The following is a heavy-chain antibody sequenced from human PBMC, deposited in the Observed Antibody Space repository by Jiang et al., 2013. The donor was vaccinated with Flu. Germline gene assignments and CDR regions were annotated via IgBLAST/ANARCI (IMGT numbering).Heavy chain of an antibody. J-gene: IGHJ4*02. CDR2: IYYSGNT. CDR1: GGSISSGDYY. D-gene: IGHD3-22*01. V-gene: IGHV4-30-4*01. Sequence: GPGLVKPSQTPSLTCTVSGGSISSGDYYWSWIRQPPGKGLEYIGYIYYSGNTYYNPSLQSRVIISVDTSKNQFSLNLNSVTAADTAVYYCARGGGPVTTIVVALDYWGQGTLVTVSS. CDR3: ARGGGPVTTIVVALDY.